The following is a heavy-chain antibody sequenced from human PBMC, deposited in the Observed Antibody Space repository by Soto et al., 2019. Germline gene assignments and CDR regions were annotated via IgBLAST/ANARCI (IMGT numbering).Heavy chain of an antibody. CDR2: IYHSGST. CDR3: SRVVRPFWSGYYYYYGMDV. V-gene: IGHV4-30-2*01. J-gene: IGHJ6*02. D-gene: IGHD3-3*01. Sequence: SETLSLTCAVSGGSISSGGYSWSWIRQPPGKGLEWIGYIYHSGSTYYNPSLKSRVTISVDRSKNQFSLKLSSVTAADTAVFYCSRVVRPFWSGYYYYYGMDVWGQGTTVTVSS. CDR1: GGSISSGGYS.